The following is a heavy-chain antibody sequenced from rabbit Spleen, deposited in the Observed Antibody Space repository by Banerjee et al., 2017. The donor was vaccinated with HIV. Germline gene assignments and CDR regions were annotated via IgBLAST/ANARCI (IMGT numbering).Heavy chain of an antibody. D-gene: IGHD1-1*01. CDR2: MYGDSSGST. CDR3: ARDLVAVIGWNFNL. Sequence: QEQLVESGGGLVQPEGSLALTCKASGFTISSRYYMCWVRQAPGKGLECLACMYGDSSGSTWYASWAKGRFTISRTSSTTVTLQMTSLTAADTATYFCARDLVAVIGWNFNLWGPGTLVTVS. CDR1: GFTISSRYY. V-gene: IGHV1S45*01. J-gene: IGHJ4*01.